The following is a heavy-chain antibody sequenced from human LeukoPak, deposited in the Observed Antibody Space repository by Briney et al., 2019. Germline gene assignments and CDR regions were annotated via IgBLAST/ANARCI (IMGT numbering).Heavy chain of an antibody. D-gene: IGHD3-16*01. CDR3: VGGGLGDY. CDR2: ITSDGSGT. CDR1: GFTFNNYF. Sequence: GGSLRLSCAASGFTFNNYFMHWVRQAPGKGLVWVSRITSDGSGTNYADSVKGRFTISRDNAKNSLYLQMNSLRAEDTAVYYCVGGGLGDYWGQGTLVTVSS. V-gene: IGHV3-74*01. J-gene: IGHJ4*02.